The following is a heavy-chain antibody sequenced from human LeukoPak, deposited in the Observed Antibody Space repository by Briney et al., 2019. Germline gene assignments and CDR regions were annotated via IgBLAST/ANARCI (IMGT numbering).Heavy chain of an antibody. V-gene: IGHV4-59*08. Sequence: PSETLSLTCSVSGGSISSYYWSWIRQPPGKGLEWIGYIYYSGNTNYNPSLKSRVTISADTSKNQFSLKLNSVTAADTAVYYCARRMGGEYGNWFDTWGQGTLVTVSS. D-gene: IGHD4-17*01. CDR2: IYYSGNT. CDR1: GGSISSYY. J-gene: IGHJ5*02. CDR3: ARRMGGEYGNWFDT.